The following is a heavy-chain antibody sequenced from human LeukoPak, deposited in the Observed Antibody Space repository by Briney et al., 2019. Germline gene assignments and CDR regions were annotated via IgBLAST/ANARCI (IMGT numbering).Heavy chain of an antibody. CDR1: GGSFSGYY. CDR2: INHSGST. Sequence: SETLSLTCAVYGGSFSGYYWSWIRQPPGKGLEWIGEINHSGSTNYNPSLKSRVTISVDTSKNQFSLKLSSVTAADTAVYYCARHSRGWYYFDYWGQGTLVTVSS. V-gene: IGHV4-34*01. J-gene: IGHJ4*02. D-gene: IGHD6-19*01. CDR3: ARHSRGWYYFDY.